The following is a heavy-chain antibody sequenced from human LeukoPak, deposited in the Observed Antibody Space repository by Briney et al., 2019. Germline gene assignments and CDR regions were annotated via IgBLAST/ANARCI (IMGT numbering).Heavy chain of an antibody. CDR2: IIPILGIA. CDR3: ARDPPTVTTFDYYYGMDV. CDR1: GGTFIIYA. J-gene: IGHJ6*02. D-gene: IGHD4-17*01. Sequence: SVTVSYKASGGTFIIYAISWVRQAPGQGVEWVGRIIPILGIANYAQKFQGRVTITADKSTSTAYMELSSLRSEDTAVYYCARDPPTVTTFDYYYGMDVWGQGTTVTVSS. V-gene: IGHV1-69*04.